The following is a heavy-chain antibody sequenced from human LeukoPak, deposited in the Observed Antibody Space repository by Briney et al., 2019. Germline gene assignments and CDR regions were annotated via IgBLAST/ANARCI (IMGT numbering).Heavy chain of an antibody. Sequence: ASVKVSCKVSGYTLTELSMHWVRQAPGKGLEWMGGFDPEDGETIYAQKFQGRVTITADKSTSTAYMELSSLRSEDTAVYYCARTPIERRKNCSSTSCYSLFRWYWGQGTLVTVSS. CDR1: GYTLTELS. J-gene: IGHJ4*02. CDR3: ARTPIERRKNCSSTSCYSLFRWY. D-gene: IGHD2-2*01. CDR2: FDPEDGET. V-gene: IGHV1-24*01.